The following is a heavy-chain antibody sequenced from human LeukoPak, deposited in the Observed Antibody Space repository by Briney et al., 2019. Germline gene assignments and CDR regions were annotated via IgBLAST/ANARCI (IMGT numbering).Heavy chain of an antibody. D-gene: IGHD6-6*01. V-gene: IGHV4-39*07. CDR2: IYYSGST. Sequence: RASETLSLTCTASGGSISSSSYYWGWIRQPPGKGLEWIGSIYYSGSTYYNPSLKSRVTISVDTSKNQFSLKLTSVTAADTAVFYCARVNYCSSSGYYCYMDVWGKGTTVTVSS. J-gene: IGHJ6*03. CDR3: ARVNYCSSSGYYCYMDV. CDR1: GGSISSSSYY.